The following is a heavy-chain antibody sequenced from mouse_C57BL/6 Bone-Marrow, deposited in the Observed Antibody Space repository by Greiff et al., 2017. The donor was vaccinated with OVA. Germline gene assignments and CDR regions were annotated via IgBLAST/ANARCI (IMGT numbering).Heavy chain of an antibody. V-gene: IGHV5-6*01. J-gene: IGHJ2*01. CDR2: ISSGGSYT. Sequence: EVQGVESGGDLVKPGGSLKLSCAASGFTFSSYGMSWVRQTPDKRLEWVATISSGGSYTYYPDSVKGRFTISRDNAKNTLYLQMSSLKSEDTAMYYCASSPSTGFDYWGQGTTLTVSS. D-gene: IGHD4-1*02. CDR3: ASSPSTGFDY. CDR1: GFTFSSYG.